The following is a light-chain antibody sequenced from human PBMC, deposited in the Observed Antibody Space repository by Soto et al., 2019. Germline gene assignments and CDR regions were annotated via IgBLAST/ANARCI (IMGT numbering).Light chain of an antibody. CDR2: GAS. V-gene: IGKV3-20*01. Sequence: EIVLTPSPVTLSLSPVERATLSCRASQSVSSTFLAWYQQRPGQAPRLLIYGASSRATGIPDRFSGSGSGTDFTLTISRLEPEDFAVYYCQQYGTSQITFGQGTRLEIK. CDR3: QQYGTSQIT. CDR1: QSVSSTF. J-gene: IGKJ5*01.